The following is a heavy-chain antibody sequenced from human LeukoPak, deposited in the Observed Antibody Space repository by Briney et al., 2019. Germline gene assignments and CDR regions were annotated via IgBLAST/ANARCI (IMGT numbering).Heavy chain of an antibody. CDR3: VKDGYSSGYNRDY. V-gene: IGHV3-64D*09. Sequence: PGGSVRLSCSASGFTFSSYAMHWVRQAPGKGQEYVAAISSNGGSTYYADSVKGRLTISRDNSKNTLYLQMSSLRAEDTAVYYCVKDGYSSGYNRDYWGQGTLVTVSS. D-gene: IGHD3-22*01. CDR2: ISSNGGST. J-gene: IGHJ4*02. CDR1: GFTFSSYA.